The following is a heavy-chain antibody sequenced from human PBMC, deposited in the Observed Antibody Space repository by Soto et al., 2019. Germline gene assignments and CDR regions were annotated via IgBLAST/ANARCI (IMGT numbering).Heavy chain of an antibody. D-gene: IGHD1-1*01. CDR2: ISYDGSNK. Sequence: QVQLVESGGGVVQHGRSLRLSCAASGFTFSSYGMHWVRQAPGKGLEWVAVISYDGSNKYYADSVKGRFTISRDNSKNTLYLQMNSLRAEDTAVYYCAKWKGGIYYYYGMDVWGQGTTVTVSS. J-gene: IGHJ6*02. CDR1: GFTFSSYG. V-gene: IGHV3-30*18. CDR3: AKWKGGIYYYYGMDV.